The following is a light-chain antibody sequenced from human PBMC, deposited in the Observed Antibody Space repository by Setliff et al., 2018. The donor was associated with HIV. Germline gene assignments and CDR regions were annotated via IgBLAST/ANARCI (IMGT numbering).Light chain of an antibody. CDR2: DVI. CDR3: SSYTTSSTLYV. V-gene: IGLV2-14*03. J-gene: IGLJ1*01. Sequence: ALPQPASVSGSPGQSITISCTGISSDVGGYYSVSWYQQHPGKAPKLMIYDVINRPSGVSNRFSGSRSGNTASLTISGLQVEDEADYYCSSYTTSSTLYVFGPGTKVTVL. CDR1: SSDVGGYYS.